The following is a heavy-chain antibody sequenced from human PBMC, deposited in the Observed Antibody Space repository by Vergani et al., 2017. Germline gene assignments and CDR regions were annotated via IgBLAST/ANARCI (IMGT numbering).Heavy chain of an antibody. CDR2: IRYDGGKK. D-gene: IGHD3-10*01. CDR1: GFNFSNYG. Sequence: QAQLVESGGGVVQPGGSLRLSCVGSGFNFSNYGMHWVRQAPGKGLEWVAFIRYDGGKKYFEDSVEGRFTISRDNSKNTLYLQMNSLRAEDTAVYYCTKDKSDRRFFIWFGGFDPWGQGTLVTVSS. CDR3: TKDKSDRRFFIWFGGFDP. V-gene: IGHV3-30*02. J-gene: IGHJ5*02.